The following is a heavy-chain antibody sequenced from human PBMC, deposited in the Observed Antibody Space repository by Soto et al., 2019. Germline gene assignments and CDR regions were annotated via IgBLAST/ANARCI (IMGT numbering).Heavy chain of an antibody. V-gene: IGHV3-15*01. J-gene: IGHJ4*02. D-gene: IGHD1-1*01. CDR1: GFTFSNAW. CDR3: TTRWGTG. Sequence: PGGSLGLSCAAYGFTFSNAWMSWVRQAPGKGLEWVGCIKSKTDGGTTDYAAPVKGRFTISRDDSKNTLYLQMNSLKTEDTAVYYCTTRWGTGWGQGTLVTVSS. CDR2: IKSKTDGGTT.